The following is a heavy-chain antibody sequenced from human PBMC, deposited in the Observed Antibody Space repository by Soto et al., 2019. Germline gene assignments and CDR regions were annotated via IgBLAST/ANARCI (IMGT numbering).Heavy chain of an antibody. CDR2: ISYDGSNK. Sequence: QVQLVESGGGVVQPGRSLRLSCAASGFTFSSNGMHWVRQAPGKGLEWVAVISYDGSNKYYADSVKGRFTISRDNSKNTLYLQMNSLRAEDTAVYYCAKERPLGRIAVARGYFDLWGRGTLVTVSS. V-gene: IGHV3-30*18. CDR1: GFTFSSNG. CDR3: AKERPLGRIAVARGYFDL. D-gene: IGHD6-19*01. J-gene: IGHJ2*01.